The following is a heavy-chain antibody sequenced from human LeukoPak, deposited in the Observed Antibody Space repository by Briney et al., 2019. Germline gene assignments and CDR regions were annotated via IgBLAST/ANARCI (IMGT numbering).Heavy chain of an antibody. Sequence: GGSLRLSCAASGFTFSSYWMTWVRQAPGKGLEWVASIKQDGSEKYYVDFLKGRFTISRDNAKNSLYLQINSLRAEDTAVYYCAKVTHKGGPSAFDIWGQGTMVTVSS. D-gene: IGHD2-2*01. J-gene: IGHJ3*02. CDR3: AKVTHKGGPSAFDI. CDR2: IKQDGSEK. CDR1: GFTFSSYW. V-gene: IGHV3-7*03.